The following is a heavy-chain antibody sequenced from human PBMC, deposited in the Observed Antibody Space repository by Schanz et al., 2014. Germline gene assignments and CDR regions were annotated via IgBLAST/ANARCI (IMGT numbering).Heavy chain of an antibody. J-gene: IGHJ3*02. CDR2: ISASGGTT. CDR3: AKGRFGELSAFDI. CDR1: GFTFSAYA. D-gene: IGHD3-10*01. V-gene: IGHV3-23*01. Sequence: EVQLLESGGGLVQPGGSLRLSCAASGFTFSAYAMTWVRQIPGKGLEWVSAISASGGTTYYADSVKGRFTISRDNAKNSLFLQMNSLISEDTAVYDCAKGRFGELSAFDIWGQGTMVTVSS.